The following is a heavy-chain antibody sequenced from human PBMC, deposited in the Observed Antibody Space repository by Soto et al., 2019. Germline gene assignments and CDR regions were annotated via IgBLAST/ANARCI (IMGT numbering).Heavy chain of an antibody. V-gene: IGHV4-34*01. J-gene: IGHJ5*02. CDR3: ARGRFWSGYSHGWFDP. Sequence: SETLSLTCAVYGGSFSGYYWSWIRQPPGKGLEWIGEINHSGSTNYNPSLKSRVTISVDTSKNQFSLKLSSVTAADTAVYYCARGRFWSGYSHGWFDPWGQGTLVTVSS. CDR2: INHSGST. D-gene: IGHD3-3*01. CDR1: GGSFSGYY.